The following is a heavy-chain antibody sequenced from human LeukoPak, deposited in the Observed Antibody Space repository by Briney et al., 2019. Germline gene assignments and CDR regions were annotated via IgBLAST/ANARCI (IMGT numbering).Heavy chain of an antibody. J-gene: IGHJ6*02. CDR3: ARQNYDVRAYRYYGVDV. V-gene: IGHV4-59*08. CDR2: IFHTGST. D-gene: IGHD3-22*01. CDR1: GGSISTFY. Sequence: PSETLSLTCTISGGSISTFYWSWIRQSPVKGLEWIGYIFHTGSTDYNPFLKSRITISVDTSKNQFSLKLNSVTAADTAVYYCARQNYDVRAYRYYGVDVWGQGTTVTVSS.